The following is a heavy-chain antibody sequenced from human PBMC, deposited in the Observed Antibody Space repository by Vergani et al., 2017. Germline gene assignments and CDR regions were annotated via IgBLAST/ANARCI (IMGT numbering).Heavy chain of an antibody. V-gene: IGHV4-39*01. D-gene: IGHD6-19*01. CDR1: GASIRSSNYY. J-gene: IGHJ5*02. CDR3: ARHSTVEWLVKLGWIDP. CDR2: IYYSGST. Sequence: QLQLQESGPGLVKPSATLSLTCSVSGASIRSSNYYWGWIRQPPGKGLEWNASIYYSGSTSYNPSLKSPVTISVDTSKNQFSLKLSSVTAADTAVYFCARHSTVEWLVKLGWIDPWGQGILVTVSS.